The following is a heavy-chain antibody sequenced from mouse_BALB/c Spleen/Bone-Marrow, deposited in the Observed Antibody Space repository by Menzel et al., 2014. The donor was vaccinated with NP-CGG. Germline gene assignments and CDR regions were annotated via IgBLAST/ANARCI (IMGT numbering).Heavy chain of an antibody. V-gene: IGHV14-3*02. CDR3: ARYRLGTYFDY. D-gene: IGHD2-14*01. CDR1: GFNIKDTY. Sequence: EVQLQQSGAELVKPGASVKLSCTASGFNIKDTYMHWVKQRPEQGLEWIGRIDPANGNTKYDPKFQGKATITADTSSNTAHLHLSSLTSEDTAVYYCARYRLGTYFDYWGQGTTLTVSS. CDR2: IDPANGNT. J-gene: IGHJ2*01.